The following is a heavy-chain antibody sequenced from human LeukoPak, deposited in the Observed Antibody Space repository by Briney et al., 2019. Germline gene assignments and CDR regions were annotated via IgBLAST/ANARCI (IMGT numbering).Heavy chain of an antibody. J-gene: IGHJ6*02. D-gene: IGHD6-19*01. CDR1: GGSISSYY. CDR2: IYYSGST. CDR3: ARDPSPSVRKGWRYYYYYGMDV. Sequence: PSETLSLTCTVSGGSISSYYWSWIRQPPGKGLEWIGYIYYSGSTNYNPSLKSRVTISVDTSKNQFSLKLSSVTAADTAVYCCARDPSPSVRKGWRYYYYYGMDVWGQGTTVTVSS. V-gene: IGHV4-59*01.